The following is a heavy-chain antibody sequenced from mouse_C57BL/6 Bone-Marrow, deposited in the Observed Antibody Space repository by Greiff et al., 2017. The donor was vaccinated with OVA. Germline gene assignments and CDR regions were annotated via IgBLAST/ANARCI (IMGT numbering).Heavy chain of an antibody. J-gene: IGHJ2*01. CDR2: IWTGGGT. V-gene: IGHV2-9-1*01. D-gene: IGHD2-2*01. CDR1: GFSFTSYA. CDR3: ARNFRLRGGYYFDY. Sequence: VMLVESGPGLVAPSQSLSITCTVSGFSFTSYAISWVRQPPGKGLEWLGVIWTGGGTNYNSALKSRLSISKDNSKSQVFLKMNSLQTDDTARYDCARNFRLRGGYYFDYWGQGTTLTVSS.